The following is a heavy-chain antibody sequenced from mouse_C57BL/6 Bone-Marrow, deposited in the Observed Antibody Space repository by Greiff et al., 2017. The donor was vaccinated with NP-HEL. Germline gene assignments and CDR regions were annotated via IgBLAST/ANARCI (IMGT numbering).Heavy chain of an antibody. CDR3: AGRVLLRFYAMDY. D-gene: IGHD1-1*01. J-gene: IGHJ4*01. CDR2: INPDSSTI. V-gene: IGHV4-1*01. CDR1: GIDFSRYW. Sequence: EVKLMESGGGLVQPGGSLKLSCAASGIDFSRYWMSWVRRAPGKGLEWIGEINPDSSTINYAPSLKDKFIISRDNAKNTLYLQMSKVRSEDTALYYCAGRVLLRFYAMDYWGQGTSVTVSS.